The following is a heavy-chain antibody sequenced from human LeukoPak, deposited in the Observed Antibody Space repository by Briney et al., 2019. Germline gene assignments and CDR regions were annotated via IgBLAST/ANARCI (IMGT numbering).Heavy chain of an antibody. CDR3: ARDVSYSGSFP. V-gene: IGHV4-61*01. D-gene: IGHD1-26*01. J-gene: IGHJ5*02. Sequence: SETLSLTCSVSGGSVSSRSFYWSWTRQPPGKGLEWIGNIYYTGSTNYSPSLKSRVTISMDRSKNQFSLKLSSVTAADTAVYFCARDVSYSGSFPWGQGALVTVSS. CDR2: IYYTGST. CDR1: GGSVSSRSFY.